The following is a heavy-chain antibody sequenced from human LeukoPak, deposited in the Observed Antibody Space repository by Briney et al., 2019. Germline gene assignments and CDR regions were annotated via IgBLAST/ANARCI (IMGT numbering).Heavy chain of an antibody. J-gene: IGHJ3*02. CDR2: ISYTGST. V-gene: IGHV4-59*08. CDR3: ARHHSSGYYRDAFDI. D-gene: IGHD3-22*01. Sequence: PSETLSLTCTVSGGSIGRYYWSWIRQSPGKGLEWIGFISYTGSTDCYPSLKSRVTISLDTSKNQFSLKLSSVTAADTAVYYCARHHSSGYYRDAFDIWGQGTMLTVSS. CDR1: GGSIGRYY.